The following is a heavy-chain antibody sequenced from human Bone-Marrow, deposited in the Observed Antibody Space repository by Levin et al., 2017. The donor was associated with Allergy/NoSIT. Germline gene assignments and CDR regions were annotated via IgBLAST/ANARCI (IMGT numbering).Heavy chain of an antibody. J-gene: IGHJ4*02. CDR3: ARTNARGYSYWYYFDF. Sequence: GGSLRLSCEASGFTFSDHYMSWIRQAPGKGLEWISYISSSSSYTNYTDSVKGRFTISRDNAKNSLYLQMNSLRAEDTAVYYCARTNARGYSYWYYFDFWGQGTLVTVSS. CDR2: ISSSSSYT. D-gene: IGHD5-18*01. V-gene: IGHV3-11*03. CDR1: GFTFSDHY.